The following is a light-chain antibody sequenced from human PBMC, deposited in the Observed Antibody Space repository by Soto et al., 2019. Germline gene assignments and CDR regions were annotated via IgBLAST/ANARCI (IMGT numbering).Light chain of an antibody. J-gene: IGKJ1*01. V-gene: IGKV3-15*01. CDR1: QSVDSN. Sequence: EIVMTQSPATLSVSPGERATLSCRASQSVDSNLAWYQQKPGQAPRLLIYGASTRATGIPARFSGSGSGTEVTLTISSLQSEDIAVYYCQQYNNWPPWTFGQGTKVEIK. CDR2: GAS. CDR3: QQYNNWPPWT.